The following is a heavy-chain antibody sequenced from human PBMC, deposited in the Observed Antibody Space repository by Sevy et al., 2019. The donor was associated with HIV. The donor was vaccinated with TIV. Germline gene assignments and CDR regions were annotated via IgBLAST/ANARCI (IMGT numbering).Heavy chain of an antibody. J-gene: IGHJ6*02. Sequence: SETLSLTCTVSGGSISSGGYYWSWIRQHPGKGLEWIGYIYYSGSTYYNPSLKSRVTISVDTSKNQFSLKLSSVTAAETAVYYCARDHYYYGSGSSPPYYYGMDVWGQGTTVTVSS. D-gene: IGHD3-10*01. CDR1: GGSISSGGYY. CDR2: IYYSGST. V-gene: IGHV4-31*03. CDR3: ARDHYYYGSGSSPPYYYGMDV.